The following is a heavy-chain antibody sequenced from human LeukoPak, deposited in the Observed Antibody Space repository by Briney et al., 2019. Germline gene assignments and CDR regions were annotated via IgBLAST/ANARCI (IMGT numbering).Heavy chain of an antibody. CDR1: GFTFDGFA. CDR2: VGISNSVT. Sequence: GGSLRLSCAASGFTFDGFAMSWVRQAPGKGLEWVAIVGISNSVTYYADSVKGRFTISRDNSKNTMWLQMNGLRAEDTAVYYCAKGTKDYGSGSHNFDFWGQGILVTVSS. V-gene: IGHV3-23*01. D-gene: IGHD3-10*01. J-gene: IGHJ4*02. CDR3: AKGTKDYGSGSHNFDF.